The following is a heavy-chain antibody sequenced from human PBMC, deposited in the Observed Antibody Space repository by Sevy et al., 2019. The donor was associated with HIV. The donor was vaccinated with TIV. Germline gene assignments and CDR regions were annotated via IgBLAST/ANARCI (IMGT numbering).Heavy chain of an antibody. CDR3: AKEGGSHYDTSGSFDD. Sequence: GVSLRLSCTTSGFTFRIYAMSWVRQAPGKGLEWVSAISGSGSSTYYADSVKGRFTISRDNSKNTLYLQMNSLRAEDTAVFYCAKEGGSHYDTSGSFDDWGQGTRVTVSS. J-gene: IGHJ4*02. CDR2: ISGSGSST. D-gene: IGHD3-22*01. V-gene: IGHV3-23*01. CDR1: GFTFRIYA.